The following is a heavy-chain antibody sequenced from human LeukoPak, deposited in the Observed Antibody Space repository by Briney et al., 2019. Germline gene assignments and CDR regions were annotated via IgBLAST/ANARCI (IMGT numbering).Heavy chain of an antibody. D-gene: IGHD3-3*01. Sequence: GASVKVSCKASGYTFTSYYMHWVRQAPGQGLDWMGIINPSGGSTSYAQKFQGRVTMTRDTSTSTVYMELSSLRSEDTAVYYCARAKEVLEWLSPFDYWGQGTLVTVSS. V-gene: IGHV1-46*01. CDR2: INPSGGST. CDR1: GYTFTSYY. J-gene: IGHJ4*02. CDR3: ARAKEVLEWLSPFDY.